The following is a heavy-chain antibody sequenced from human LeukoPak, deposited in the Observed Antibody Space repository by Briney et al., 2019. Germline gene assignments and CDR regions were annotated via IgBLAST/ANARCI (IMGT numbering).Heavy chain of an antibody. CDR2: ISNSGSTI. Sequence: PGGSLRLSCAASGFTFSDYYMSWIRQAPGKGLEWVSYISNSGSTIYYADSVKGRFFISRDNAKNSLYLQMNSLRAEDTAVYYCARAPKFCLVGVPKGPFDPWGQGTLVTVSS. CDR1: GFTFSDYY. CDR3: ARAPKFCLVGVPKGPFDP. J-gene: IGHJ5*02. V-gene: IGHV3-11*01. D-gene: IGHD1-26*01.